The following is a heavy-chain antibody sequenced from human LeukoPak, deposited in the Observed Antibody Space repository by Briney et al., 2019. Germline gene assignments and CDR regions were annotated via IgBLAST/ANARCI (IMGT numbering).Heavy chain of an antibody. D-gene: IGHD2-2*01. J-gene: IGHJ4*02. V-gene: IGHV1-2*02. CDR2: INPNDGDT. CDR3: ARANFLYCSSSTCLFDY. Sequence: ASVKVSSKASGYTFTDYYMHWVRQAPGQGFEWMGWINPNDGDTNYAQKFQGRVTMTRDTSISTAHMEVSRLRSDDTAVYYCARANFLYCSSSTCLFDYWGKGTLVTVSS. CDR1: GYTFTDYY.